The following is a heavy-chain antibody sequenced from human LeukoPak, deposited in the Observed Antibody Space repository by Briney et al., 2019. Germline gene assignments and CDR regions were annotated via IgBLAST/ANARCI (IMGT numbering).Heavy chain of an antibody. CDR2: ISGSGRTT. V-gene: IGHV3-23*01. CDR3: AKGPNQLATTYFDY. Sequence: PGGSLRLSCAASGFIFDDYAMHWVRQAPGKGLEWVSAISGSGRTTYYADSVKGRFTISRDNSKNTLYLQMNSLRAEDAAVYYCAKGPNQLATTYFDYWGQGTLVTVSS. D-gene: IGHD2-2*01. J-gene: IGHJ4*02. CDR1: GFIFDDYA.